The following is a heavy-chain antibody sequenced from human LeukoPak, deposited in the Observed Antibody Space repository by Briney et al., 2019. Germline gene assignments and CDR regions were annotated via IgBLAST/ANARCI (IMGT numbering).Heavy chain of an antibody. CDR1: GYSISSGYY. V-gene: IGHV4-38-2*01. D-gene: IGHD5-18*01. J-gene: IGHJ3*02. Sequence: SETLSLTCAVSGYSISSGYYWGWIRQPPGKGLEWIASMYHSGSTYYNPSLKSRVTISVDTSKNHFSPKLSSVTAADTAVYYCARVETRGAFDIWGQGTMVTVSS. CDR3: ARVETRGAFDI. CDR2: MYHSGST.